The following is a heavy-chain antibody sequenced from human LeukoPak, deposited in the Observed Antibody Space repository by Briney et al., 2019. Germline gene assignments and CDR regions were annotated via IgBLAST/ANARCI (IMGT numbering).Heavy chain of an antibody. J-gene: IGHJ4*02. D-gene: IGHD3-3*01. Sequence: GGSLRLSCTASGSSFSDYKMNWVRQAPGKGLEWVSSISASGKSVYYADPVKGRFTISRDNAKNSLLLQMNSLRGEDRAVYFCAIIPYHFRGSYFRLDSWGQGTLVTVSS. CDR2: ISASGKSV. CDR1: GSSFSDYK. V-gene: IGHV3-21*01. CDR3: AIIPYHFRGSYFRLDS.